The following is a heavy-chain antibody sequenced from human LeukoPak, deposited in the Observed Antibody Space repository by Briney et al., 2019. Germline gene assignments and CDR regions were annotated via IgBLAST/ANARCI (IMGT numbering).Heavy chain of an antibody. V-gene: IGHV3-30*18. CDR3: AKSRHPYNWNDGAFFDY. J-gene: IGHJ4*02. CDR1: KFTFSSYG. CDR2: ISYDGSNK. D-gene: IGHD1-20*01. Sequence: GGSLRLSCAASKFTFSSYGMHWVRQAPGKGLEWVAVISYDGSNKYYADSVRGRFTISRDNSKNTLYLHMNSLRPEDTAVYYCAKSRHPYNWNDGAFFDYWGQGTLVTVSS.